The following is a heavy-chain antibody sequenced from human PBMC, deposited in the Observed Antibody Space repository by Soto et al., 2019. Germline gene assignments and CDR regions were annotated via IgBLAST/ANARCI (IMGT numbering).Heavy chain of an antibody. CDR3: AGFGYDWNGWD. CDR2: INTDGTYT. J-gene: IGHJ4*02. Sequence: EMQLVESGGGLVQPGGSLRLSCVASGLIFRNYWVHWVRQAPGKGLEWVSRINTDGTYTSNADPVKGRFTISRDNAKNTLYLQMNSLRVEDTAVYFCAGFGYDWNGWDWGPGTLVTVSS. D-gene: IGHD1-20*01. V-gene: IGHV3-74*01. CDR1: GLIFRNYW.